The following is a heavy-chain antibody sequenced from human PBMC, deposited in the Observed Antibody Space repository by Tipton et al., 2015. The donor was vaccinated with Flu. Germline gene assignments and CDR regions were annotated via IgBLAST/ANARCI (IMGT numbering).Heavy chain of an antibody. J-gene: IGHJ4*02. CDR2: IYPDDSDT. V-gene: IGHV5-51*01. Sequence: QLVQSGAEVKKPGESLKISCKGSGSSFSSYWIAWVRQMPGKGLEWMGIIYPDDSDTKYSPSFQGHVTFSADKSVTTAYLQRSSLKASDTAIYFCVRQNCGGDCYPDYWGQGTLVTVSS. CDR3: VRQNCGGDCYPDY. D-gene: IGHD2-21*02. CDR1: GSSFSSYW.